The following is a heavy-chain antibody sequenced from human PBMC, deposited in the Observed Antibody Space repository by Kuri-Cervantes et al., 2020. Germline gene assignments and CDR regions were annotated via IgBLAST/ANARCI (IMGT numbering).Heavy chain of an antibody. J-gene: IGHJ6*02. V-gene: IGHV4-59*12. Sequence: GSLRLSCNVSGGSIRSYYWSWNRQPQGKGLAWIGYIYYSGSTNYNPSLKSRVTISVDTSKNQFSLKLSSVTAADTAVYYCAGLITVTTVLSSRYYYYGMDVWVQGTTVTVSS. D-gene: IGHD4-17*01. CDR2: IYYSGST. CDR3: AGLITVTTVLSSRYYYYGMDV. CDR1: GGSIRSYY.